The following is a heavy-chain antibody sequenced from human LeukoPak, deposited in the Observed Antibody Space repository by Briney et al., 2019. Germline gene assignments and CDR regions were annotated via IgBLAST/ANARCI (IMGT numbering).Heavy chain of an antibody. CDR3: ARDASGSYLGFIDY. CDR1: GYTFTGYY. V-gene: IGHV1-2*02. CDR2: INPNSGGT. Sequence: ASVKVSCKASGYTFTGYYMHWVRQAPGQGLERMGWINPNSGGTNYAQKFQGRVTMTRDTSISTAYMELSRLRSDDTAVYYCARDASGSYLGFIDYWGQGTLVTVSS. J-gene: IGHJ4*02. D-gene: IGHD1-26*01.